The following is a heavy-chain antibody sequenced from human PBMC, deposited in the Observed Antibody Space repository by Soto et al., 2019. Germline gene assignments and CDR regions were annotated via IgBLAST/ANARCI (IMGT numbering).Heavy chain of an antibody. CDR1: GFTFSGYA. D-gene: IGHD5-12*01. CDR3: ARDRGYNLPQVFDY. Sequence: GGSLRLSCAASGFTFSGYAMSWVRQAPGKGLEWVAVISYDGSNKYYADSVKGRFTISRDNSKNTLYLQMNSLRAEDTAVYYCARDRGYNLPQVFDYWGQGTLVTVSS. V-gene: IGHV3-30-3*01. CDR2: ISYDGSNK. J-gene: IGHJ4*02.